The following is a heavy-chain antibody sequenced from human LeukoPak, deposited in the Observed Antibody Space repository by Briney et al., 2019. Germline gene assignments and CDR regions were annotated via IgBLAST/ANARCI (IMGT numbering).Heavy chain of an antibody. V-gene: IGHV3-30-3*01. CDR2: ISYDGNNK. CDR1: GFTFSSYA. J-gene: IGHJ4*02. D-gene: IGHD6-19*01. Sequence: GGSLRLSCAASGFTFSSYAMHWVRQAPGKGLEWVALISYDGNNKYYADSVKGRFTISRDNSKNTLYLRMNSLRAEDTAVYYCARDLSSGPNGLGGYWGQGTLVTVSS. CDR3: ARDLSSGPNGLGGY.